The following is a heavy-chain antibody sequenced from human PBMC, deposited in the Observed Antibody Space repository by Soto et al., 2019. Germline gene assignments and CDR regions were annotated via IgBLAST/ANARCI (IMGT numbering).Heavy chain of an antibody. CDR1: GGTFSSYA. Sequence: QVQLVQSGAEVKKPGSSVKVSCKASGGTFSSYAISWVRQAPGQGLECMGGIIPIFGTANYAQKFQGSVTITADESTSTAYMELSSLRSEDTAVYYCARGVAEMATIFWFAPWGQGTLVTVSS. J-gene: IGHJ5*02. D-gene: IGHD5-12*01. CDR2: IIPIFGTA. V-gene: IGHV1-69*01. CDR3: ARGVAEMATIFWFAP.